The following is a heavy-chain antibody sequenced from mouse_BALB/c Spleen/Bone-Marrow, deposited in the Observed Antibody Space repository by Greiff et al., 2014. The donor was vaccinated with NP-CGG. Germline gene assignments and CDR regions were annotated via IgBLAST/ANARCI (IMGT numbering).Heavy chain of an antibody. CDR3: AKPSFDDYRIYAIDY. CDR2: IWGDGTT. J-gene: IGHJ4*01. Sequence: VMLVESGPGLVAPSQSLSITCTVSGFSLTNFGVSWVRQPPGKGLEWLGVIWGDGTTNYHSALISRLSISKDNSKSQVLLRLNSLQTDDTATYYCAKPSFDDYRIYAIDYWGQGTSVTVSS. CDR1: GFSLTNFG. V-gene: IGHV2-3*01. D-gene: IGHD2-4*01.